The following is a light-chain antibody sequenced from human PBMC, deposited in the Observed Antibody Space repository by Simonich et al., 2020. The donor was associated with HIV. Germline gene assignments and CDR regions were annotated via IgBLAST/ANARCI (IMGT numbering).Light chain of an antibody. CDR2: WSS. CDR1: QSVLYSSNNKNY. Sequence: DIVMTQSPDSLAVSLGERATINCKSSQSVLYSSNNKNYLAWYQQKPGQPPNLLISWSSTRESGVPDRFSGSGSGTDFTLTIGSLQAEDVAVYFCQQYYSTPPTFGQGTKVEIK. CDR3: QQYYSTPPT. V-gene: IGKV4-1*01. J-gene: IGKJ1*01.